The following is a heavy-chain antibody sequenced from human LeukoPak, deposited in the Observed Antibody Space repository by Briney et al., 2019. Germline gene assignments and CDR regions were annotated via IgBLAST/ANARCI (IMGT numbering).Heavy chain of an antibody. CDR1: GFTFSSYS. CDR2: ISSSSSYI. Sequence: GGSLRLACAASGFTFSSYSMNRVRQAPGEGLGWVSSISSSSSYIYYADSVKGRFTISRDNAKNSLYLQMNSLRAEYTAVYYCARDSAGDDFDIWGQGTMVTVSS. D-gene: IGHD6-13*01. J-gene: IGHJ3*02. CDR3: ARDSAGDDFDI. V-gene: IGHV3-21*01.